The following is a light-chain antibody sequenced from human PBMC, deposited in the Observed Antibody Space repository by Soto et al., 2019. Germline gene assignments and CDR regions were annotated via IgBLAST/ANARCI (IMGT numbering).Light chain of an antibody. CDR2: LGS. V-gene: IGKV2-28*01. Sequence: DIVMTQSPLSVTVTPGETARSSCRSSQSLLHSDGYNYLDWYVQKPGQSPRLLIYLGSKRASGIPDRFSGSGSGTDFILKISTVEADDVGVYYCMQGLQTLPTFGPGTKVDIK. CDR3: MQGLQTLPT. CDR1: QSLLHSDGYNY. J-gene: IGKJ3*01.